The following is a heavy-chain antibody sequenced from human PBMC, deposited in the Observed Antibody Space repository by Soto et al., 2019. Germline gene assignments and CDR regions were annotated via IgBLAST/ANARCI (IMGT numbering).Heavy chain of an antibody. CDR2: INHSGST. CDR1: GGSFSGYY. CDR3: ARGGTGGVVVPAAMPNRRTKFDY. Sequence: SETLSLTCAVYGGSFSGYYWSWIRQPPGKGLEWIGEINHSGSTNYNPSVKSRVTISVDTSKNQFSLELSSVTAADTAVDYCARGGTGGVVVPAAMPNRRTKFDYWGQGTLVTVSS. D-gene: IGHD2-2*01. V-gene: IGHV4-34*01. J-gene: IGHJ4*02.